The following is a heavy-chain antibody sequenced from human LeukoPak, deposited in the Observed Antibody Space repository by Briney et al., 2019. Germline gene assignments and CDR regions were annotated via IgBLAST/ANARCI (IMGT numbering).Heavy chain of an antibody. D-gene: IGHD6-6*01. CDR2: ISPSGGST. V-gene: IGHV1-46*01. CDR3: ARENLVDAFDI. CDR1: GYTFTSNY. Sequence: ASVKVSCKAFGYTFTSNYMHWVRQAPGQGPEWMGVISPSGGSTTYAQKFQGRVTLTRDMSTSTDYLELSSLRSEDTAVYYCARENLVDAFDIWGQGTMVTVSS. J-gene: IGHJ3*02.